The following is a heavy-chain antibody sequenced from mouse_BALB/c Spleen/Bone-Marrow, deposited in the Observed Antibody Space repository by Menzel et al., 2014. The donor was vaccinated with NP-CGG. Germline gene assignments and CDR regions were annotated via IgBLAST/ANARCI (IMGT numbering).Heavy chain of an antibody. CDR1: GYAFTVYW. J-gene: IGHJ2*01. CDR3: ASGGSSVDY. D-gene: IGHD1-3*01. CDR2: IYPGDGDT. Sequence: VQLLQSGAELVRPGASVKISCKASGYAFTVYWMNWVNQRPGQGLEWIGHIYPGDGDTTYNGKFKGKATLTADKSSNTACMQLSSLTSEASAVYFGASGGSSVDYWGQGTTLTVSS. V-gene: IGHV1-80*01.